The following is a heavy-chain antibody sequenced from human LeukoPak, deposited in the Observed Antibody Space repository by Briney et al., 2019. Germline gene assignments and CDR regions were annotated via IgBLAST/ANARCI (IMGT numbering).Heavy chain of an antibody. CDR1: GFTFSSYG. CDR3: AKGDKTGALDY. D-gene: IGHD3-9*01. Sequence: PGGSLRLSCAASGFTFSSYGMHWVRQAPGKGLEWVAVIWYDGSNKYYADSVKGRFTISRDNSKNTLYLRMNSLRAEDTAVYYCAKGDKTGALDYWGQGTLVTVSS. CDR2: IWYDGSNK. V-gene: IGHV3-33*06. J-gene: IGHJ4*02.